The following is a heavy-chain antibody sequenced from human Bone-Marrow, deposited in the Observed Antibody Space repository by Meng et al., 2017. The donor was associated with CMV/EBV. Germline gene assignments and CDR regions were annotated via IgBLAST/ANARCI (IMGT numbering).Heavy chain of an antibody. CDR3: AREGPRGYCSSTSCYGVDYFDY. Sequence: GESLKISCAASGFTFSSYAMSWVRQAPGKGLEWVSAISGSGGSTYYADSVKGRFTISRDNSKNTLYLQMNSLRAEDTAVYYCAREGPRGYCSSTSCYGVDYFDYWGQGTLVTVSS. CDR2: ISGSGGST. CDR1: GFTFSSYA. J-gene: IGHJ4*02. D-gene: IGHD2-2*01. V-gene: IGHV3-23*01.